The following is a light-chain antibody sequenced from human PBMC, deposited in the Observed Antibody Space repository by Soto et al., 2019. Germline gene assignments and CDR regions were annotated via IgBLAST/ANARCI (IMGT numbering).Light chain of an antibody. V-gene: IGLV2-8*01. CDR2: EVS. CDR1: SSDVDGYNY. Sequence: QSALTQPPSASGSPGQSGTISYTGTSSDVDGYNYVSWYQQHPGKAPKLMIYEVSKRHSGVPDRFSGSKSGNTASLTVSGLQAEDEADYYCSSYAGSNIYVFGTGTKLTVL. J-gene: IGLJ1*01. CDR3: SSYAGSNIYV.